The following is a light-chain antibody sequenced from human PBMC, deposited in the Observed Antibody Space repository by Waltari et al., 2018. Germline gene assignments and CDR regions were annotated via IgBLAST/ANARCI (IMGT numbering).Light chain of an antibody. V-gene: IGKV3-20*01. CDR3: QQYGTSPQT. CDR1: QRVSSNF. J-gene: IGKJ1*01. Sequence: EVVLKQSPGTLSLSPGERATLFCRASQRVSSNFLDWFQQKPGQAPRLLMYGATSRDSGIPDKCTGSGSDTDFTLTISRLESEDGAVYYSQQYGTSPQTFVQGTKVEI. CDR2: GAT.